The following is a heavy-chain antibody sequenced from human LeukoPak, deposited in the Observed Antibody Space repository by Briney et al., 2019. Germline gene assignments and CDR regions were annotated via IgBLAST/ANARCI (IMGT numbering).Heavy chain of an antibody. V-gene: IGHV4-39*07. CDR1: GGSISSSSYY. J-gene: IGHJ5*02. CDR2: IYHSGTT. Sequence: PSETLSLTCTVSGGSISSSSYYWGWIRQPPGKGLEWIVSIYHSGTTYYNPSLKSRVTISVDTSKNQFSLKLSSVTAADTAAYYWARAVGEYYDSSGSPGIGNWFDPGGQGTLVTVS. D-gene: IGHD3-22*01. CDR3: ARAVGEYYDSSGSPGIGNWFDP.